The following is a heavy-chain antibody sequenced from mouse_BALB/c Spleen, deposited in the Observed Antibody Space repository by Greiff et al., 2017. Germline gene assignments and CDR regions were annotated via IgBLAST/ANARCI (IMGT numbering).Heavy chain of an antibody. Sequence: DVHLVESGGGLVKPGGSLKLSCAASGFTFSDYYMYWVRQTPEKRLEWVATISDGGSYTYYPDSVKGRFTISRDNAKNNLYLQMSSLKSEDTAMYYCARDRYDYGYYAMDYWGQGTSVTVSS. CDR3: ARDRYDYGYYAMDY. D-gene: IGHD2-4*01. CDR2: ISDGGSYT. J-gene: IGHJ4*01. CDR1: GFTFSDYY. V-gene: IGHV5-4*02.